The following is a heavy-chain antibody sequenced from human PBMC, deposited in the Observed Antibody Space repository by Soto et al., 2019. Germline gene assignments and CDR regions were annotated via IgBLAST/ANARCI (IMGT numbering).Heavy chain of an antibody. D-gene: IGHD5-18*01. CDR3: ARDRWIQLWNQYYFDY. CDR1: GFTFSSYS. J-gene: IGHJ4*02. V-gene: IGHV3-48*01. CDR2: ISSSSSTI. Sequence: EVQLVESGGGLVQPGGSLRLSCAASGFTFSSYSMNWVRQAPGKGLEWVSDISSSSSTIYYADSVKGRFTISRDNAKTTLSLQMNCPRAEASAVYYCARDRWIQLWNQYYFDYWGQGTLVTVSA.